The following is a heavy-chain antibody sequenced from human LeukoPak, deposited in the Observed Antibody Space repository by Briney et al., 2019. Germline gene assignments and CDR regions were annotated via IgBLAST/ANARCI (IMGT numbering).Heavy chain of an antibody. CDR3: AKDVGKWESLHFFDY. CDR2: IIYDGSNK. CDR1: GFDFSSYA. J-gene: IGHJ4*02. D-gene: IGHD1-26*01. V-gene: IGHV3-30*04. Sequence: PGRSLRLSCAASGFDFSSYAMHWVRQAPGKGLEWMAVIIYDGSNKNYADSVTGRFTISRDNSRNTLYLQMNSLRGDDTAVYYCAKDVGKWESLHFFDYWGQGTLVTVSS.